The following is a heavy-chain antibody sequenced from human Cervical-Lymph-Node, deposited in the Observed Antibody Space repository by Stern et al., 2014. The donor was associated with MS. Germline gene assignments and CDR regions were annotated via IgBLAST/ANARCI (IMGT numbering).Heavy chain of an antibody. CDR1: GFTFSDSF. V-gene: IGHV3-11*06. D-gene: IGHD1-26*01. Sequence: QVQLVESGGGLVKPGRSLTLSCEASGFTFSDSFMTWVRQAPGKGLEWVSSISGDSGYTKYADSVRGRFTISRDNARTSLFLRMTGLRADDTALYFARTLAHSGSYYYLDSWGQGSLVTVS. CDR2: ISGDSGYT. CDR3: RTLAHSGSYYYLDS. J-gene: IGHJ4*02.